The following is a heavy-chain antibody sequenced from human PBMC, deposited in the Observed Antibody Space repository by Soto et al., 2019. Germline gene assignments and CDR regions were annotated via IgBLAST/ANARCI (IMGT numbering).Heavy chain of an antibody. D-gene: IGHD3-9*01. CDR2: ISYDGSNK. CDR1: GFTFNTYG. V-gene: IGHV3-30*18. J-gene: IGHJ4*02. Sequence: GGSLRLSCVVSGFTFNTYGMHWVRQAPGKGLEWVSVISYDGSNKYYVDSVKGRFTISRDNSKNTLYLLMNSLRAEDTAVYYCAKDRRYYDLLTGHYPLDYWGQGTLVTVSS. CDR3: AKDRRYYDLLTGHYPLDY.